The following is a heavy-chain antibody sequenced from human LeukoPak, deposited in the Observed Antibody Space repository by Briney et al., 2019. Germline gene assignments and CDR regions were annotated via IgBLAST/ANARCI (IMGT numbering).Heavy chain of an antibody. CDR3: ARELIAVAGTL. Sequence: GGSLRLSCAASGFTFSSYSMNWVRQAPGKGLEWVSSISSSSYIYYADSVKGRFTISRDNAKNSLYLQMNSLRAEDTAVYYCARELIAVAGTLWGQGTLVTVSS. D-gene: IGHD6-19*01. J-gene: IGHJ4*02. V-gene: IGHV3-21*01. CDR1: GFTFSSYS. CDR2: ISSSSYI.